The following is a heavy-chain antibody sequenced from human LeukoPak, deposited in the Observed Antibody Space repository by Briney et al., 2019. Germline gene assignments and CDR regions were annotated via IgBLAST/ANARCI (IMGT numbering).Heavy chain of an antibody. J-gene: IGHJ3*02. CDR3: ARNNTRTVSRGSSRRRANAFDI. Sequence: PSGTLSLTCAVSGSSISSGHYWGWIRQPPGRGLEWIGSFYNGGSTYYTQSLRSRVTISADTSKNQFSLKLSSVTAADTAVYYCARNNTRTVSRGSSRRRANAFDIWGQGTMVTVSS. V-gene: IGHV4-38-2*01. D-gene: IGHD6-13*01. CDR2: FYNGGST. CDR1: GSSISSGHY.